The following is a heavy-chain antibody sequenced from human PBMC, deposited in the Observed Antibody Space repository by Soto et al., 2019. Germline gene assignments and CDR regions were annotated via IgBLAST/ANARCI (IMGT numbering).Heavy chain of an antibody. CDR2: INPDNGRT. J-gene: IGHJ6*03. Sequence: ASVKVSCKASGYTFTGYHMHWVRRAPGQGFEWMGWINPDNGRTQYGQKFQGRLTLTRDTSIRTAYMELSGLTFDDTAMYYCARDRRAGVYYYTDVWGTGTTVTVSS. CDR1: GYTFTGYH. CDR3: ARDRRAGVYYYTDV. V-gene: IGHV1-2*02. D-gene: IGHD7-27*01.